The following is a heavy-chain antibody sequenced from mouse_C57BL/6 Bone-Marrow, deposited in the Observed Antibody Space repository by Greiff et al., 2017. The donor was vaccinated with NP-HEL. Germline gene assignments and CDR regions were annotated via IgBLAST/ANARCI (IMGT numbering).Heavy chain of an antibody. Sequence: EVQLQQSGGGLVKPGGSLKLSCAASGFTFSSYAMSWVRQTPEKRLEWVATISDGGSYTYYPDNVKGRFTISRDNAKNNLYLQMSHLKSEVTAMYYCARFSWFAYWGQGTLVTVSA. CDR2: ISDGGSYT. J-gene: IGHJ3*01. V-gene: IGHV5-4*01. CDR1: GFTFSSYA. CDR3: ARFSWFAY.